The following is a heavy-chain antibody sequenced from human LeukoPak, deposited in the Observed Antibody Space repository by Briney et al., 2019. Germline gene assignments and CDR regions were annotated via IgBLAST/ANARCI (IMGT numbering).Heavy chain of an antibody. CDR2: IYYSGST. Sequence: SETLSLTCTVSGGSISSRTYYWAWIRQPPGQGLEWIGNIYYSGSTYYNPSLKSRLTMSVDTSKNQFSLKLRSVTAADTAVYYCASLRVPGDFDYWGQGTLVTVSS. V-gene: IGHV4-39*01. CDR1: GGSISSRTYY. J-gene: IGHJ4*02. CDR3: ASLRVPGDFDY.